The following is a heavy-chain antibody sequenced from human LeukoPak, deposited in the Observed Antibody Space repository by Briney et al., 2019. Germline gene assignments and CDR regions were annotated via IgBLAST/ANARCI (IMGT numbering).Heavy chain of an antibody. D-gene: IGHD3-22*01. J-gene: IGHJ5*02. V-gene: IGHV4-39*07. CDR2: MFYSGST. Sequence: SETLSLTCTVSGDSISSSYYYWGWIRQPPGRGLEWIGSMFYSGSTNYNPSLKSRVTISVDTSRNQFSLKLGSVTAADTAVYYCARGVTMIGRLRFDPWGQGTLVTVSS. CDR1: GDSISSSYYY. CDR3: ARGVTMIGRLRFDP.